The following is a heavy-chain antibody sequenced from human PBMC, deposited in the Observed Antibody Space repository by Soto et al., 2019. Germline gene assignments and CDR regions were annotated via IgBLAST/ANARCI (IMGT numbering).Heavy chain of an antibody. CDR1: GFTFNNFA. Sequence: GGSLRLSCAASGFTFNNFAMHWVRQAPGKGLEWVAFISYDGTYKYYADSVRGRFTVYRDNSKSTLFLQMNSLKFEDTAVYVCANELDVDFRSLQYGMDVWGQGTRVTVSS. D-gene: IGHD3-3*01. V-gene: IGHV3-30*14. CDR2: ISYDGTYK. J-gene: IGHJ6*02. CDR3: ANELDVDFRSLQYGMDV.